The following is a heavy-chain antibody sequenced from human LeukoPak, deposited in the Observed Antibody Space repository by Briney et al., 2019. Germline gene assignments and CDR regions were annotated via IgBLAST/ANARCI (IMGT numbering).Heavy chain of an antibody. CDR1: GGSISSGGYY. V-gene: IGHV4-31*03. D-gene: IGHD5-24*01. CDR2: IYYSGST. CDR3: ARSYGTTSEMAFDI. Sequence: SETLSLTCTVSGGSISSGGYYWSWIRQHPGKGLEWIGYIYYSGSTYYNPSLKSRVTISVDTSKNQFSLKLSSVTAADTAVYYCARSYGTTSEMAFDIWGQGTMVTVSS. J-gene: IGHJ3*02.